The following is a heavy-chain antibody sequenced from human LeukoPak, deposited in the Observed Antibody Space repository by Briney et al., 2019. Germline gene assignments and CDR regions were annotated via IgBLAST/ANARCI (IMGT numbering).Heavy chain of an antibody. CDR3: ARVPTGSITTAVDY. V-gene: IGHV4-34*01. J-gene: IGHJ4*02. CDR1: GGSFSGYY. Sequence: SVTLSLTCVVDGGSFSGYYWSWIRQAPGKGLEWIGEIDNSGISNYSPSLKSRVTTSVDTSKNQFSLKLSAVTAADTAVYYCARVPTGSITTAVDYWGQGTLVTVSS. D-gene: IGHD6-13*01. CDR2: IDNSGIS.